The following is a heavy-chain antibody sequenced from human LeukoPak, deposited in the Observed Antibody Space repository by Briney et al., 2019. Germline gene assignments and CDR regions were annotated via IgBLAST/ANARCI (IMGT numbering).Heavy chain of an antibody. D-gene: IGHD4-11*01. J-gene: IGHJ4*02. Sequence: SETLSLTCTVSGGSISSSSYYWGWIRQPPGKGLEWIGSIYYSGSTYYNPSLKSRVTISVDTSKNQFSLKLSSVTAADTAVYYCARWTTVIDYWGQGTLVTVSS. CDR1: GGSISSSSYY. CDR3: ARWTTVIDY. CDR2: IYYSGST. V-gene: IGHV4-39*01.